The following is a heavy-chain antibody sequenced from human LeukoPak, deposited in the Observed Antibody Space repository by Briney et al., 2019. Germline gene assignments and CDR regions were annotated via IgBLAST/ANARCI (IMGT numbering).Heavy chain of an antibody. CDR2: ISGSGGST. CDR3: AQDSADTTIFRGPFDL. CDR1: GFTFSSYA. D-gene: IGHD5-18*01. Sequence: QSAGCLRLSCAASGFTFSSYAMSWVRQAPGKGLEWVSAISGSGGSTYYADSVKGRFTISRDNSKNTLYLQMNSLRAEDTAVYYCAQDSADTTIFRGPFDLWPQGTMVTV. J-gene: IGHJ3*01. V-gene: IGHV3-23*01.